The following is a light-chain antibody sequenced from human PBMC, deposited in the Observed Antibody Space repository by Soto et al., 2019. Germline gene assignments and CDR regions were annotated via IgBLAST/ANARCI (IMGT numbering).Light chain of an antibody. Sequence: DIQLTQTPSFLSASVGDRVTITCRASQGISNRLAWFQQTPGKAPNLLIYTASNLQSGVPSRFSGSGSGAEFTLTISSLQPEDSATYYCHERNSYPITFGQGTRLEIK. CDR3: HERNSYPIT. CDR2: TAS. J-gene: IGKJ5*01. CDR1: QGISNR. V-gene: IGKV1-9*01.